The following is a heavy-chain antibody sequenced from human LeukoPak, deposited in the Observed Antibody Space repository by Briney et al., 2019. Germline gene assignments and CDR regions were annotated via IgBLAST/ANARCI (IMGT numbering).Heavy chain of an antibody. V-gene: IGHV3-30*04. Sequence: GGSLRLSCAASGFTFSTYAIHWVRQAPGKGLEWVAAITYDGSDKYYADSVKGRFTISRDNSKNTVYLQMDSLRAEDTAVYSCARGKGDGDNSINYWGQGTLVTVSS. CDR2: ITYDGSDK. CDR3: ARGKGDGDNSINY. D-gene: IGHD5-24*01. CDR1: GFTFSTYA. J-gene: IGHJ4*02.